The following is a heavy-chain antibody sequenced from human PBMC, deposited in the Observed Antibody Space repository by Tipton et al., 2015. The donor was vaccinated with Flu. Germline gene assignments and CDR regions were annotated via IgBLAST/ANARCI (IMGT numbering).Heavy chain of an antibody. D-gene: IGHD6-19*01. Sequence: GASISSRSYYWGWIRQPPGKGLEWIGCIYSSGSTYYNPSLKSRVTISLDTSKNQFSLKLSSVTAADTAVFYCAREKDSSGSEYFQHWGQGTLVTVSS. J-gene: IGHJ1*01. CDR3: AREKDSSGSEYFQH. CDR2: IYSSGST. V-gene: IGHV4-39*07. CDR1: GASISSRSYY.